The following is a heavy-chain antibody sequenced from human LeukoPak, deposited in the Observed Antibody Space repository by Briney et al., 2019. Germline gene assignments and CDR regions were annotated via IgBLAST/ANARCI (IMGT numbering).Heavy chain of an antibody. V-gene: IGHV4-30-4*01. J-gene: IGHJ5*02. CDR1: GGSISSGDYY. CDR3: ARPYYYDSRIDP. CDR2: MYYSGST. D-gene: IGHD3-22*01. Sequence: SETLSLICTVSGGSISSGDYYWSWIRQPPGKGLEWIAYMYYSGSTYYNPSLKSRVTMSADTSKNQPSPKLSSVTAADTAVYYCARPYYYDSRIDPWGQGILVTVSS.